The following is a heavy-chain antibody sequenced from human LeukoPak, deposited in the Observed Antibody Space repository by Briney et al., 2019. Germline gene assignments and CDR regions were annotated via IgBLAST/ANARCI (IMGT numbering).Heavy chain of an antibody. Sequence: GGSLRLSCVASGFTFNSYAMSWVRQAPGKGLEWVSYISSSGSTIYYADSVKGRFTISRDNAKNSLYLQMNSLRAEDTAVYYCARVAYDAFDIWGQGTMVTVSS. J-gene: IGHJ3*02. V-gene: IGHV3-48*03. CDR2: ISSSGSTI. CDR1: GFTFNSYA. CDR3: ARVAYDAFDI.